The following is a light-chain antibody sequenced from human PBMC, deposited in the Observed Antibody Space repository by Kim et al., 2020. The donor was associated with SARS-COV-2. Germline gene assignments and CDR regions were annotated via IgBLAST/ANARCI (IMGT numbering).Light chain of an antibody. Sequence: EIVLTQSPGTLSLSPGERATLSCRASQSVGKNLGWYQHRRGQAPRLLIYETFLRATGIPDRFSGSGSGTDFTLTISSLEPEDFAVYYCQQRSDWLSFGGGTKVDIK. CDR1: QSVGKN. V-gene: IGKV3-11*01. CDR2: ETF. CDR3: QQRSDWLS. J-gene: IGKJ4*01.